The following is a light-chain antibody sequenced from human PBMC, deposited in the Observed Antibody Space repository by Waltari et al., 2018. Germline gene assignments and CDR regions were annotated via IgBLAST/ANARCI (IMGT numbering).Light chain of an antibody. CDR3: AAWDDSLEGWV. CDR1: RSNIGNNI. J-gene: IGLJ3*02. Sequence: QSVLTQPPSASGTPGQRVTISCFGSRSNIGNNIVSWYLQVPGTAPKLLIYNNNQRASGAPERFSGAKSGTSASLAISWLQSEDEAEYSCAAWDDSLEGWVFGGGTRLTVL. CDR2: NNN. V-gene: IGLV1-44*01.